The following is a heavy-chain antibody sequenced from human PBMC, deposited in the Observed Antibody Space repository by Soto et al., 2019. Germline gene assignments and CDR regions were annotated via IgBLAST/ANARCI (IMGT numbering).Heavy chain of an antibody. D-gene: IGHD3-16*01. V-gene: IGHV4-59*01. J-gene: IGHJ4*02. Sequence: QVQLQESGPGLVKPSETLSLPCTVSGGSISSYYWSWIRQPPGKGLEWIGYIYYSGSTNYNPSLKSRVTISVDTSKNQLSLKLSSVTAADTAVYYCARKRGTVGDFDYWGQGTLVTVSS. CDR3: ARKRGTVGDFDY. CDR1: GGSISSYY. CDR2: IYYSGST.